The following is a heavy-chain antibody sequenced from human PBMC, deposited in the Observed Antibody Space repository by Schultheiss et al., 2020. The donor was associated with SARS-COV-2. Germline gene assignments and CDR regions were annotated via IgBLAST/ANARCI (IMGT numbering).Heavy chain of an antibody. CDR1: GGSISSSSYY. CDR2: IYHSGST. Sequence: SQTLSLTCTVSGGSISSSSYYWGWIRQSPGKGLEWFGSIYHSGSTYYNPSLKSRVTISVDTSKNQFSLKLSSVTAADTAVYYCARVLSGWYYFDYWGQGTLVTGSS. D-gene: IGHD6-19*01. CDR3: ARVLSGWYYFDY. J-gene: IGHJ4*02. V-gene: IGHV4-39*07.